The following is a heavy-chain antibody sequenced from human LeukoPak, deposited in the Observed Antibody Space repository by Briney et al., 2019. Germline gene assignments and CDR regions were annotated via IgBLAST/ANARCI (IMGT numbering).Heavy chain of an antibody. V-gene: IGHV3-20*04. D-gene: IGHD1-1*01. CDR3: ARPRPHDYYFDL. CDR2: INWSGVNT. J-gene: IGHJ4*02. Sequence: GRSLRLSCAASGXTFDDYGMSWVRQAPGKGLEWVSGINWSGVNTGYADSVKGRFTISRDNAKSSLYLQMNNLRVEDTALYYCARPRPHDYYFDLWGQGTLVTVSS. CDR1: GXTFDDYG.